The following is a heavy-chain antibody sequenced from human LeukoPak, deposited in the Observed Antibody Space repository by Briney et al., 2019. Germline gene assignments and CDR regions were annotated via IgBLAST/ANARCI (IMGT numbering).Heavy chain of an antibody. J-gene: IGHJ4*02. D-gene: IGHD2-2*01. CDR1: GFTFSNYA. CDR3: TRTRGCSSTSCYADY. CDR2: ISDSGDST. Sequence: PGGSLRLSCEASGFTFSNYAMTWVRQAPGKGLEWVSGISDSGDSTYYADSVKGRFTISRDNSKNTLYLQMNSLRAEDTAVYSCTRTRGCSSTSCYADYWGQGTLVTVSS. V-gene: IGHV3-23*01.